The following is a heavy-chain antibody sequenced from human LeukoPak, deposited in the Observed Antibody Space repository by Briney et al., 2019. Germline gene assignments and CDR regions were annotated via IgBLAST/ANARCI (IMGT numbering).Heavy chain of an antibody. CDR1: GFIFSNYA. CDR2: IAGSGGNS. D-gene: IGHD3-3*01. Sequence: GGSLRLSCKASGFIFSNYAMSWVRQAPGKGLEWVSIIAGSGGNSYYTDSVKGRFTLSRDNSKNTLFLQMNSLRAEDTAVYFCAKKSLWSGPFDYWGQGTLVTVSS. V-gene: IGHV3-23*01. CDR3: AKKSLWSGPFDY. J-gene: IGHJ4*02.